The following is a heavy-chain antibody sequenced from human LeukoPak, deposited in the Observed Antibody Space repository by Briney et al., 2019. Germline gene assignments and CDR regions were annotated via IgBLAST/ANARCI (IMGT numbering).Heavy chain of an antibody. V-gene: IGHV4-59*01. CDR3: ARGRATWSLDY. J-gene: IGHJ4*02. D-gene: IGHD5-12*01. CDR1: GGSISSYY. CDR2: NYYSGST. Sequence: SETLSLTCTVSGGSISSYYWSWIRQPPGKGLEWIGYNYYSGSTNYNPSLKSRVTISVDTSKNQFSLKLSSVTAADTAVYYCARGRATWSLDYWGQGTLVTVSS.